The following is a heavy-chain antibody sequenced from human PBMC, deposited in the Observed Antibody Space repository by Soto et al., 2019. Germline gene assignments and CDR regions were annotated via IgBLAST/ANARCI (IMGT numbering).Heavy chain of an antibody. CDR1: GFTFSSYW. V-gene: IGHV3-74*01. CDR3: VREVCDTSLCKVFDY. CDR2: INGVGTVI. D-gene: IGHD1-26*01. J-gene: IGHJ4*02. Sequence: GGSLRLSCASSGFTFSSYWMHWARQAPGKGLVWLSSINGVGTVIPHADSVNGRFTVSRDNAKNTLYLHMNSLRAEDTAVYYCVREVCDTSLCKVFDYGGQGTPVTVSS.